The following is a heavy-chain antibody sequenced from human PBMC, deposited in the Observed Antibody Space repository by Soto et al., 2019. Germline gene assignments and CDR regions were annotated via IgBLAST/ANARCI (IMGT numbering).Heavy chain of an antibody. D-gene: IGHD3-10*01. J-gene: IGHJ4*02. Sequence: QVQLQESGPGLVKPSQTLSLTCTVSGGSISSNNYYWSWIRQPPGKGLEWIGYIYYSGSTYYNPSLKRRVTISVDTSKNQFSLKLSSVTAADTAVYYCAKFYGSGSTTFDYWGQGTLVTVSS. V-gene: IGHV4-30-4*01. CDR1: GGSISSNNYY. CDR3: AKFYGSGSTTFDY. CDR2: IYYSGST.